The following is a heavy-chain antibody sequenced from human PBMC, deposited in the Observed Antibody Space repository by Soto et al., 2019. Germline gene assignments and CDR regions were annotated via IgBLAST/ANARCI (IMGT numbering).Heavy chain of an antibody. V-gene: IGHV1-2*02. CDR2: INPNSGGT. CDR1: GYTFTGYY. Sequence: ASVKVSCKASGYTFTGYYMHWVRQAPGQGLEWMGWINPNSGGTNYAQKFQGRVTMTRDTSISTAYMELSGLRSDDTAVYYCARGMDTIASAFDTWGQGTMVTVSS. J-gene: IGHJ3*02. D-gene: IGHD5-18*01. CDR3: ARGMDTIASAFDT.